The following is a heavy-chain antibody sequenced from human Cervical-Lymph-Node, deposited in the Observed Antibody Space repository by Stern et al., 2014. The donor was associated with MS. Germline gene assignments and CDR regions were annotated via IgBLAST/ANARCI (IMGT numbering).Heavy chain of an antibody. CDR3: AKKTLRATAGTAYYFDY. V-gene: IGHV3-23*04. Sequence: EVQLVESGGGLIQPGGSLRLSCAASGFTFSDYGMSWVRQTPGKGLEWVSTVSSDGDNTYYADSVKGRFTISRDNSRNRLYLQMNSLRAEDTAVYYCAKKTLRATAGTAYYFDYWGQGTLVTVSS. D-gene: IGHD6-13*01. CDR1: GFTFSDYG. CDR2: VSSDGDNT. J-gene: IGHJ4*02.